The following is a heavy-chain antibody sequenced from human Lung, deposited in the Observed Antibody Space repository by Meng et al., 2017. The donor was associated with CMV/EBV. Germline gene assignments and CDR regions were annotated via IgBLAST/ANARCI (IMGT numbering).Heavy chain of an antibody. V-gene: IGHV4-39*01. Sequence: QLQLQESGTGLVKPSETLSLTCTVSGGPISSINYYWDWIRQPPGKGLEWIGAIYHSGSTSYNPSLQSRVTMFVDTSKNQFSLMLTSVTATDTAVYYCARRRGGSGRDCWGQGTLVTVSS. D-gene: IGHD3-10*01. J-gene: IGHJ4*02. CDR3: ARRRGGSGRDC. CDR2: IYHSGST. CDR1: GGPISSINYY.